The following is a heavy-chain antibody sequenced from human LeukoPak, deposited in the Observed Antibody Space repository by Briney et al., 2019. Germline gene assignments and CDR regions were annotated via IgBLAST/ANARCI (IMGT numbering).Heavy chain of an antibody. CDR1: GVTVSSNY. V-gene: IGHV3-53*01. J-gene: IGHJ6*02. CDR3: AKARAAFYYGMDV. D-gene: IGHD6-25*01. Sequence: GGSLRLSCAASGVTVSSNYTSWVRQAPGKGLDWVSVIYSGGSTYYADSVKGRFTISRDNSKNTLYLQMNSLRAEDTAVYYCAKARAAFYYGMDVWGQGTTVTVSS. CDR2: IYSGGST.